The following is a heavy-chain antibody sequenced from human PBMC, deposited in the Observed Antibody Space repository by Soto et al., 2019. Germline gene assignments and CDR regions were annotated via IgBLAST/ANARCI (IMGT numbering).Heavy chain of an antibody. CDR2: VYHSGDT. CDR1: GESFGAYY. J-gene: IGHJ4*02. D-gene: IGHD4-17*01. V-gene: IGHV4-34*01. Sequence: EHLQQWGAGLLRPSETLSLTCTVSGESFGAYYWSWIRQSPGKGLEWIGEVYHSGDTKYHPSLKSRVTISEDPSKNQFSLRMTSMTAADKGVYYCARGFSNSVTTRFDSCGQGTLVTVSS. CDR3: ARGFSNSVTTRFDS.